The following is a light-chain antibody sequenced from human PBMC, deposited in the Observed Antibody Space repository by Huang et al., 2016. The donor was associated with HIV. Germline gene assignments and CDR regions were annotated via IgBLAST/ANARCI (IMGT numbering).Light chain of an antibody. Sequence: DIQMTQSSSTLSASVGDRVTLACRASQSISTWLAWDQQKPGRAPNLLIYEASTLESGVPSRFSGSGSGTDFTLPISSLQPDDFATYYCQQYNSFPWTFGQGTKVEV. V-gene: IGKV1-5*03. CDR3: QQYNSFPWT. CDR2: EAS. J-gene: IGKJ1*01. CDR1: QSISTW.